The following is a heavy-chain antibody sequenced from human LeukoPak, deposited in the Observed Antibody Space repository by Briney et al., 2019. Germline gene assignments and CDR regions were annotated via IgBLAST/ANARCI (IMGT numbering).Heavy chain of an antibody. CDR3: ARGRTGYHLLPTKKDYSYYYMDV. D-gene: IGHD2-2*01. J-gene: IGHJ6*03. CDR2: INHSGST. V-gene: IGHV4-34*01. CDR1: GGSFSGYY. Sequence: SETLSLTCAVYGGSFSGYYWSWIRQPPGKGLEWIGEINHSGSTNYNPSLKSRVTISVDTSKNQFSLKLSSVTAADTAVYYCARGRTGYHLLPTKKDYSYYYMDVWGKGTTVTVSS.